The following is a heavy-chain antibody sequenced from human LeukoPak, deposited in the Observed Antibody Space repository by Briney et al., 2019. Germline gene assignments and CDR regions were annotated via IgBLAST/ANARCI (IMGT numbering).Heavy chain of an antibody. CDR2: ISAYNGNT. V-gene: IGHV1-18*01. CDR3: ARDPRAVAGLDAFDI. CDR1: GYTFTSYG. Sequence: ASVKVSCKAFGYTFTSYGISWVRQAPGQGLEWMGWISAYNGNTNYAQKLQGRVTMTTDTSTSTAYMELRSLRSDDTAVYYCARDPRAVAGLDAFDIWGQGTMVTVSS. D-gene: IGHD6-19*01. J-gene: IGHJ3*02.